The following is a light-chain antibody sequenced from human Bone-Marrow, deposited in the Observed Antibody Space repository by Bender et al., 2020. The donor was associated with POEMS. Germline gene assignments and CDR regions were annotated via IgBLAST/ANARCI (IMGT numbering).Light chain of an antibody. J-gene: IGLJ3*02. CDR2: DDT. V-gene: IGLV3-21*02. CDR1: QIGNKG. CDR3: QVWDSTFDQPV. Sequence: SYVLTQPPSVSVAPGQTARIACGGNQIGNKGVHWYQQKPGQAPVLVVYDDTARPSGIPERFSGSNSGNTATLTISRVEAEDEADFYCQVWDSTFDQPVFGGGTKLTVL.